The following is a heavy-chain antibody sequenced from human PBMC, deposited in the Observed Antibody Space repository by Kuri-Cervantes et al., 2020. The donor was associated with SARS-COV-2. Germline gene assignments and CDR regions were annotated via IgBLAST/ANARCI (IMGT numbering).Heavy chain of an antibody. Sequence: GGSLRLSCAASGFTFSSYWMSWVRQAPGKGLEWVSAISGSGGSTYYADSVKGRFTISRDNSKNTLYLQMNSLRAEDTAVYYCAKDHGYSSSWPIDYWGQGTLVTVSS. CDR3: AKDHGYSSSWPIDY. V-gene: IGHV3-23*01. J-gene: IGHJ4*02. CDR2: ISGSGGST. CDR1: GFTFSSYW. D-gene: IGHD6-13*01.